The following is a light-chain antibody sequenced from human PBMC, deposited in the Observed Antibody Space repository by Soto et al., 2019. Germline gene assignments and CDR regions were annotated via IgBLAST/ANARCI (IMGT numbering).Light chain of an antibody. Sequence: QSVLTQPASVSGSPGQSITISCSGTSSDVGRYNYVSWYQQHPGTAPKLMIYEVSNRPSGVSNRFSGSKSGDTASLTISGLQAEDEADYYCSSYTSTSTYVFGAGPKVT. V-gene: IGLV2-14*01. CDR2: EVS. J-gene: IGLJ1*01. CDR3: SSYTSTSTYV. CDR1: SSDVGRYNY.